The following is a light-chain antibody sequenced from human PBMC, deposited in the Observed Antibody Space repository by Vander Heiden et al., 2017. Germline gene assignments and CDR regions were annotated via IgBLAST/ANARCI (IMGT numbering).Light chain of an antibody. Sequence: EIVMTQSPATLSVSPGERATLSCRASQSVSSHVAWYQQKPGQAPRLLIYGASTRVTGIPARFSGSGSRTEFTLTISSLQSEDFALYYCLQYYNWPPWTFGQGTKVEIK. CDR3: LQYYNWPPWT. V-gene: IGKV3-15*01. CDR2: GAS. J-gene: IGKJ1*01. CDR1: QSVSSH.